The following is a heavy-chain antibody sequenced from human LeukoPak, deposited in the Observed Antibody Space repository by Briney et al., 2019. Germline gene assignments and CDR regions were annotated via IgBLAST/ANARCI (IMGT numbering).Heavy chain of an antibody. V-gene: IGHV1-18*01. Sequence: ASVKVSFKASGYTFTNYGVGWVRQAPGQGLEWMGWISAYNGDTNYTQKLQGRLTMTTDTSTTTAYMELRSLRSDDTAVYFCARGGFYDSTGYYYPYRNFLDHWGQGTLVTVSS. D-gene: IGHD3-22*01. CDR3: ARGGFYDSTGYYYPYRNFLDH. CDR2: ISAYNGDT. CDR1: GYTFTNYG. J-gene: IGHJ4*02.